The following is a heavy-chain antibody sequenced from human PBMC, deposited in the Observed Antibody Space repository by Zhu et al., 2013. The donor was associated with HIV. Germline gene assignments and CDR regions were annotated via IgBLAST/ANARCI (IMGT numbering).Heavy chain of an antibody. CDR3: TRGPGYCSSTSCSDFYYSMDI. CDR1: GYTFHNYG. D-gene: IGHD2-2*01. V-gene: IGHV1-18*01. CDR2: ISTYYGNT. J-gene: IGHJ6*03. Sequence: VQLVQSGPEVKKPGASVKVSCKASGYTFHNYGIAWVRQAPGQRLEWVGWISTYYGNTNYAQRLQGRLTMTTDTSTSTAYMELRSLRSDDTAVYYCTRGPGYCSSTSCSDFYYSMDIWGKGTTIIVSS.